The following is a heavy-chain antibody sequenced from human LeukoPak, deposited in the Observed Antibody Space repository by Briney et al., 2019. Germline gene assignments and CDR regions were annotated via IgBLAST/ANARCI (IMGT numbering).Heavy chain of an antibody. CDR2: INHSGST. Sequence: SETLSLTCAVYGGSFSGYYWSWIRQPPGKGLELIGEINHSGSTNYNSSLKSRVTISVDTSKNQFSLKLSSVTAADTAVYYCASLHYYGSGDPVDYWGQGTLVTVSS. D-gene: IGHD3-10*01. V-gene: IGHV4-34*01. CDR3: ASLHYYGSGDPVDY. CDR1: GGSFSGYY. J-gene: IGHJ4*02.